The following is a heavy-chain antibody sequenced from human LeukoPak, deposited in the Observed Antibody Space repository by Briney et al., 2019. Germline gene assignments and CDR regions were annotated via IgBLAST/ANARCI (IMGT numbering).Heavy chain of an antibody. V-gene: IGHV1-69*05. CDR1: GGTFSSYA. D-gene: IGHD3-9*01. Sequence: GASVKVSCKASGGTFSSYAISWVRQAPGQGLEWMGGIIPIFGTANYAQKFQGRVTITTDESTSTAYMELSSLRSEDTAVYYCASFEQGFFDYWGQGTLVSVSS. CDR3: ASFEQGFFDY. CDR2: IIPIFGTA. J-gene: IGHJ4*02.